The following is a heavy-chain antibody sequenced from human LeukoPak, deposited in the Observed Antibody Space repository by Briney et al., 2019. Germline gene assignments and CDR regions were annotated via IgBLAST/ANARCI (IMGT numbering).Heavy chain of an antibody. V-gene: IGHV1-69*13. D-gene: IGHD3-3*01. J-gene: IGHJ3*02. CDR1: GGTFSSYA. CDR2: IIPIFGTA. CDR3: ARDSDGSTYYDFWSGPRAGAFDI. Sequence: SVKVSCKASGGTFSSYAISWVRQAPGQGLEWMGGIIPIFGTANYAQKFQGRITITADESTSTAYMELSSLRSEDTAVYYCARDSDGSTYYDFWSGPRAGAFDIWGQGTMVTVSS.